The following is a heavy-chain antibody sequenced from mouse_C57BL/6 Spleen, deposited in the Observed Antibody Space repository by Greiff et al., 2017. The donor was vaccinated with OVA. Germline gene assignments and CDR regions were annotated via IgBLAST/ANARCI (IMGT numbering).Heavy chain of an antibody. CDR1: GYSITSGYY. CDR3: ARAYGKGYAMDY. Sequence: EVKLMESGPGLVKPSQSLSLTCSVTGYSITSGYYWNWIRQFPGNKLEWMGYISYDGSNNYNPSLKNRISITRDTSKNQFFLKLNSVTTEDTATYYCARAYGKGYAMDYWGQGTSVTVSS. CDR2: ISYDGSN. J-gene: IGHJ4*01. D-gene: IGHD2-1*01. V-gene: IGHV3-6*01.